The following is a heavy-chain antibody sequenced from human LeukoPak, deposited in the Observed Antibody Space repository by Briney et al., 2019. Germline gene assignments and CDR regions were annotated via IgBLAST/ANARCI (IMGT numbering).Heavy chain of an antibody. D-gene: IGHD3-3*01. CDR1: GYTFSNYY. V-gene: IGHV1-46*01. CDR3: AGGLNAKLLEWTLDY. Sequence: ASVKVSCKASGYTFSNYYTHWVRQAPGQGLEWMGMINPSGGSTSFAQKFQGRVTMTRDTSTSTVYMELSSLRSEDTAVYYCAGGLNAKLLEWTLDYWGQGTLVTVSS. J-gene: IGHJ4*02. CDR2: INPSGGST.